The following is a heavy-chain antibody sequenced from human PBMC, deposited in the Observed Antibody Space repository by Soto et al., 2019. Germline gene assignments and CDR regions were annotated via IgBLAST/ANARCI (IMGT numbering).Heavy chain of an antibody. CDR2: IVVGSGNT. D-gene: IGHD3-22*01. Sequence: SVKVSCKASGFTFTSSAVQWVRQARGQRLEWIGWIVVGSGNTNYAQKLQGRVTMTTDTSTSTAYMELRSLRSDDTAVYYCARDPYYDSSGYYYNAFDIWGQGTMVTVSS. J-gene: IGHJ3*02. CDR3: ARDPYYDSSGYYYNAFDI. V-gene: IGHV1-58*01. CDR1: GFTFTSSA.